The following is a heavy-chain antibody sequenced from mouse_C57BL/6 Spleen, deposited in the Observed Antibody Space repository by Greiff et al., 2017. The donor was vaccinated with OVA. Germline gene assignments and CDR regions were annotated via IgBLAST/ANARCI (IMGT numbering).Heavy chain of an antibody. Sequence: QVQLQQPGAELVRPGSSVKLSCKASGYTFTSYWMHWVKQRPIQGLEWIGNIDPSDSEPHYNQKFKDKATMTVDKSSSTAYMQLSSLTSEDSAVYYCALYDYDGVYAMDYWGQGTSVTVSS. CDR1: GYTFTSYW. D-gene: IGHD2-4*01. J-gene: IGHJ4*01. CDR3: ALYDYDGVYAMDY. V-gene: IGHV1-52*01. CDR2: IDPSDSEP.